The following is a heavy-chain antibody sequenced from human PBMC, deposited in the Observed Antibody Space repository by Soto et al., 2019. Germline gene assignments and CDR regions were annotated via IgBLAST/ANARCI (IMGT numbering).Heavy chain of an antibody. J-gene: IGHJ6*02. CDR1: GGSISSYY. Sequence: QVQLQESGPGLVKPSETLSLTCTVSGGSISSYYWSWIRQPPGKGLEWIGYIYYSGSTNYNPSLKSRVTISVDTSKNQFSLKLSSVTAADTAVYYCARDGKQLGKGMDVWGQGTTVTVSS. V-gene: IGHV4-59*01. CDR3: ARDGKQLGKGMDV. D-gene: IGHD6-6*01. CDR2: IYYSGST.